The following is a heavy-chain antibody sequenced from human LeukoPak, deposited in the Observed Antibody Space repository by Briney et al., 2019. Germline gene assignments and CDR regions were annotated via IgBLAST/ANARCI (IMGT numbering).Heavy chain of an antibody. CDR2: ISSSSSYI. D-gene: IGHD5-18*01. Sequence: GGSLRLSCAASGFTFSSYSMNWVGQAPGKGVEGVSSISSSSSYIYYADSVKGRFTISRDNAKNSLYLQMNSLRAEDTAVYYCARGESGYSYGINWGQGTLVTVSS. CDR3: ARGESGYSYGIN. J-gene: IGHJ4*02. CDR1: GFTFSSYS. V-gene: IGHV3-21*01.